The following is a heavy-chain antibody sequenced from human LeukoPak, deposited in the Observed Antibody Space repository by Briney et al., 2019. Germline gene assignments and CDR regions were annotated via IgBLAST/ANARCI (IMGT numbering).Heavy chain of an antibody. J-gene: IGHJ5*02. V-gene: IGHV1-18*01. CDR1: GYTFTSYG. Sequence: ASVKVSCKASGYTFTSYGISWVRQAPGQGLEWMGWISAYNGNTNYAQKLQGRVTMTTDTSTSTAYMELRSLRSDDTAVYYCARDPGYGGNPPDPADNWFDPWGQGTLVTVSS. CDR2: ISAYNGNT. CDR3: ARDPGYGGNPPDPADNWFDP. D-gene: IGHD4-23*01.